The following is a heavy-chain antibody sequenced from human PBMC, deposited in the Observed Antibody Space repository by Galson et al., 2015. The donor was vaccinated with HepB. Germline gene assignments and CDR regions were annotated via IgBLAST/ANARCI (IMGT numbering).Heavy chain of an antibody. CDR3: ARVPENTNYLYDY. J-gene: IGHJ4*02. CDR2: TRNKANSYTT. Sequence: SLRLSCAASGFSFTGHYMDWVRQAPGKGLEWVGRTRNKANSYTTEYAASVKGRFTISRDDSHNSLSLQMNSLKTEDTAVYYCARVPENTNYLYDYWGQGTLVTVSS. V-gene: IGHV3-72*01. CDR1: GFSFTGHY. D-gene: IGHD2-8*01.